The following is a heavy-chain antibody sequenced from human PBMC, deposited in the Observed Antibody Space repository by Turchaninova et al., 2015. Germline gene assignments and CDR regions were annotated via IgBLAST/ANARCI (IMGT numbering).Heavy chain of an antibody. CDR3: ARTFYTYGSGYSFDY. Sequence: QVTLRESGPALVKPTQTLTLTCTFSGFSLSTSGLCVSWIRQPPGKALEWLALLDWDDVKYYKNFLKTRLPISKDTSKNQLVLTMTNMDPVETATYYCARTFYTYGSGYSFDYWGRGTLVTVSS. D-gene: IGHD3-10*01. CDR2: LDWDDVK. CDR1: GFSLSTSGLC. J-gene: IGHJ4*02. V-gene: IGHV2-70*01.